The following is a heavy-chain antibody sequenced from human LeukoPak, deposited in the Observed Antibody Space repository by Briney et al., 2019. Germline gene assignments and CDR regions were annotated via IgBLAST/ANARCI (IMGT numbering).Heavy chain of an antibody. CDR2: IYPGDADT. Sequence: GESLKISCKGSGYSFTSYWSGWVRQMPAKGLEWMGIIYPGDADTRYSPSFQGQGTISADKSNSTAYLQWSSLKPWDAAMYYCASSTYGDNDMDVWGKGTTVTVSS. V-gene: IGHV5-51*01. D-gene: IGHD4-17*01. J-gene: IGHJ6*03. CDR1: GYSFTSYW. CDR3: ASSTYGDNDMDV.